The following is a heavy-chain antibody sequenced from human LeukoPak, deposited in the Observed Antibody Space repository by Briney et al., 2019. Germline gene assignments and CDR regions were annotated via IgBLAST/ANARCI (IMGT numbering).Heavy chain of an antibody. CDR2: ISGGGDIT. V-gene: IGHV3-23*01. Sequence: PGGSLRHSCAASGFTFSSYAMSWVRQAPEKRLEWVSLISGGGDITYYGDSVKGRFTISRDNSKNTLYLQMNSLRAEDTAVYFCAKDSTTVTYYFDYWGQGTLVTVSS. CDR1: GFTFSSYA. CDR3: AKDSTTVTYYFDY. J-gene: IGHJ4*02. D-gene: IGHD4-17*01.